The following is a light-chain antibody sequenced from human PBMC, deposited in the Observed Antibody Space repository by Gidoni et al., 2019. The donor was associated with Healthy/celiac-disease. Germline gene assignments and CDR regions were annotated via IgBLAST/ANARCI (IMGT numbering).Light chain of an antibody. CDR3: CSYAGSFVV. V-gene: IGLV2-11*01. J-gene: IGLJ2*01. Sequence: QSALTQPRSVSGSPGQSVTISCTGTSSDVCGYNYVSWYQQHPGKAPKLMIYDVSQRPSGVPDRFSGSKSGNTASLTISGLQAEDEADYYCCSYAGSFVVFGGGTKLTVL. CDR2: DVS. CDR1: SSDVCGYNY.